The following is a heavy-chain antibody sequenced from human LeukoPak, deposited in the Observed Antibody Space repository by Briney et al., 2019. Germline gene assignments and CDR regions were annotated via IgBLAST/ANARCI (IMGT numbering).Heavy chain of an antibody. CDR2: IYSGGST. J-gene: IGHJ3*02. Sequence: GGSLRLSCAASGFTVSSNYMSWVRQAPGKGLEWVSVIYSGGSTYYADSVKGRFTISRDNSKNTLYLQMNSLRAEDMAVYYCARERYYYDSSGYTPDAFDIWGQGTMVTVSS. D-gene: IGHD3-22*01. CDR1: GFTVSSNY. V-gene: IGHV3-53*01. CDR3: ARERYYYDSSGYTPDAFDI.